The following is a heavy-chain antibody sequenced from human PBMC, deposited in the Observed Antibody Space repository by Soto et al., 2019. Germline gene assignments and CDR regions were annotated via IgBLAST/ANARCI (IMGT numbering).Heavy chain of an antibody. CDR1: GHSFTSYW. CDR3: ARGYCTTTICDPWFDP. CDR2: IYPGDSDT. Sequence: PGESLKISCTGVGHSFTSYWIGWVRQMPGKGLEWMGIIYPGDSDTRYSPSFQGQVTISADKSITTAYLQWSSLKASDTAMYYCARGYCTTTICDPWFDPWGQGTLVTV. D-gene: IGHD2-2*01. V-gene: IGHV5-51*01. J-gene: IGHJ5*02.